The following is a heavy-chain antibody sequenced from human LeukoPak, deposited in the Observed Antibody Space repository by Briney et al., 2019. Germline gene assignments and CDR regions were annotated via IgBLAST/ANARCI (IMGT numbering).Heavy chain of an antibody. V-gene: IGHV4-34*01. D-gene: IGHD3-22*01. J-gene: IGHJ4*02. CDR2: INHSGST. Sequence: SETLSLTCAAYGGSFSGYYWSWIRQPPGKGLEWIGEINHSGSTNYNPSLKSRVTISVDTSKYQFSLKLTSVTAADTAVYYCARGPPTESYDGSGYYYFDYWGQGTLVTVSS. CDR1: GGSFSGYY. CDR3: ARGPPTESYDGSGYYYFDY.